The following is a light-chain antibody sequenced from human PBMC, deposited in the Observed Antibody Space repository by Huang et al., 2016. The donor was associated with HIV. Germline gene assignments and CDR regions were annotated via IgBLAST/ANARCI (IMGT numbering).Light chain of an antibody. V-gene: IGKV3D-20*01. CDR3: QQYGSSPNT. Sequence: EVVLTQSPATLSLSPGERATLPCGASPSVGNDCLAWYQQKPGLAPRLPIYDASRRATGIPDMFSGSGSGTDFTLTISRMEPEDFGVYYCQQYGSSPNTFGGGTKVEIK. J-gene: IGKJ4*01. CDR2: DAS. CDR1: PSVGNDC.